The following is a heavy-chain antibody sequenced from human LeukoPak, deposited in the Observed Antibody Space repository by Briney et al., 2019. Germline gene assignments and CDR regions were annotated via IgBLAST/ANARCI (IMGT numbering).Heavy chain of an antibody. Sequence: PSETLSLTCTVSRGSISSYYWNWIRQSPRRGLEWIGYMFHSGSPNYNPSLKSRVAISIDTSKNQFSLKLSSVTAADTAVYYCARGSRYCRTTSCSSFDYWGQGTLVTVSS. CDR3: ARGSRYCRTTSCSSFDY. V-gene: IGHV4-59*01. J-gene: IGHJ4*02. CDR2: MFHSGSP. CDR1: RGSISSYY. D-gene: IGHD2-2*01.